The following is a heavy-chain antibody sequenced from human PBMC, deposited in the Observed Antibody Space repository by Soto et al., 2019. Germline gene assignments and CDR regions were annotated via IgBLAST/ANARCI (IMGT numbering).Heavy chain of an antibody. CDR2: INAGNGNT. D-gene: IGHD2-8*01. CDR1: GYTFTSYA. CDR3: ARVAGVYAMRPYYFDY. V-gene: IGHV1-3*01. Sequence: ASVKVSCKASGYTFTSYAMHWVRQAPGQRLEWMGWINAGNGNTKYSQKFQGRVTITRDTSASTAYMELSSLRSEDTAVYYCARVAGVYAMRPYYFDYWGQGTLVTVSS. J-gene: IGHJ4*02.